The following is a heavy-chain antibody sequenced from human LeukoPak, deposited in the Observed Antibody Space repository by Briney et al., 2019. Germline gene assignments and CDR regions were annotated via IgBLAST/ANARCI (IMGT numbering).Heavy chain of an antibody. CDR3: ARDVLTTFGYFSAADDF. D-gene: IGHD3-10*02. Sequence: ASVKVSCKASGYTFTDYYMHWVRQAPGQGLEWMGWISPSSGGTNYAQKFQGRVTMTRDTFTGTAYMELSRLRSDDTAMYYCARDVLTTFGYFSAADDFWGQGTLVTVSS. J-gene: IGHJ4*02. CDR1: GYTFTDYY. V-gene: IGHV1-2*02. CDR2: ISPSSGGT.